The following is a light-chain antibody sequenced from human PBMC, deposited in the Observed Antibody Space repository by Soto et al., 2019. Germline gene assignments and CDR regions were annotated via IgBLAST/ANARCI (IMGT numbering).Light chain of an antibody. Sequence: QSALTQPPSAPGSPGQSVTISCTGTSSDVGGYNYVSWYQQHPGKAPKLMIYEVSKRPSGVPDRFSGSKSGNTASLTVSGLQAEDEADYYCSSYAGSNFVVFGGGTKLTVL. CDR2: EVS. V-gene: IGLV2-8*01. J-gene: IGLJ2*01. CDR3: SSYAGSNFVV. CDR1: SSDVGGYNY.